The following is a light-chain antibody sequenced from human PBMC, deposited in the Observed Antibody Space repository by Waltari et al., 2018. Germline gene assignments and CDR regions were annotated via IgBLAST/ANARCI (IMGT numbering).Light chain of an antibody. J-gene: IGLJ1*01. CDR2: HDT. CDR3: QAWASGSYV. Sequence: SYELTQPPSVSVSPGQTASISCSGRDLGDKYTSWYQQKPGQSPVLVIYHDTRRPSGIPERFSGSSSENTATLTIAGTQAVEEADYYWQAWASGSYVVGPGTKVTVL. CDR1: DLGDKY. V-gene: IGLV3-1*01.